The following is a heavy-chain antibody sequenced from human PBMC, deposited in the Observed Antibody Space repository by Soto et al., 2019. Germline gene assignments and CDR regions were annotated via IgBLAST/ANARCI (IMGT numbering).Heavy chain of an antibody. V-gene: IGHV3-23*01. CDR2: ISGSGGSP. D-gene: IGHD2-2*01. CDR3: AKHTPGAPNFDY. J-gene: IGHJ4*02. Sequence: EVLLLESGGGLVQPGGSLRLSCAASGFTFSDYAMSWVRQASGKGLEWVSGISGSGGSPYYADSVRGRFTISRDNSKNTLYVQMSSLRAEDTAVYYCAKHTPGAPNFDYWGQGTLVTVSS. CDR1: GFTFSDYA.